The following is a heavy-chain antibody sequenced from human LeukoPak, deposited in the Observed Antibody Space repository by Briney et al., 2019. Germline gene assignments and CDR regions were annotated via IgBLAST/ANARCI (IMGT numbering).Heavy chain of an antibody. J-gene: IGHJ4*02. CDR1: GFTFSSYW. CDR3: ARDAYIVGATN. Sequence: GGSLRLSCAASGFTFSSYWMSWVRQAPGKGLEWVSSISSSSSYIYYADSVKGRFTISRDNAKNSLYLQMNSLRAEDTAVYYCARDAYIVGATNWGQGTLVTVPS. V-gene: IGHV3-21*01. CDR2: ISSSSSYI. D-gene: IGHD1-26*01.